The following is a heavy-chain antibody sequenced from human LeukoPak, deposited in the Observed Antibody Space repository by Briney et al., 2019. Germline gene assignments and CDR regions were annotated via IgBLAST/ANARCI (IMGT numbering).Heavy chain of an antibody. D-gene: IGHD3-16*01. V-gene: IGHV4-38-2*01. CDR2: IYHSGST. J-gene: IGHJ4*02. Sequence: SETLSLTCAVSGYSISSGYYWGWIRQPPGKGLEWIGSIYHSGSTYYNPSLKSRVTISVDTSKNQFSLKLSSVTAADTAVYYCARLTDIFDYWGQGTLVTVSS. CDR3: ARLTDIFDY. CDR1: GYSISSGYY.